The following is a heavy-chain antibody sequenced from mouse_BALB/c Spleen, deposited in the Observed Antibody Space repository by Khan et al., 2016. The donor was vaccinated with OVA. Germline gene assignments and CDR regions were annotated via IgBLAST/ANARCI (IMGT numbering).Heavy chain of an antibody. Sequence: VKVVESGPGLVAPSQSLSITCTISGFSLTNYGIHWVRQPPGKGLEWLVVIWSDGSTTYNSALKSRLTITKDNSKSQVFIKMNSLQTDDTAIYFGARQPYYHYNVRDYWGQGTSVTVSS. J-gene: IGHJ4*01. CDR3: ARQPYYHYNVRDY. V-gene: IGHV2-6-1*01. CDR2: IWSDGST. CDR1: GFSLTNYG. D-gene: IGHD2-10*01.